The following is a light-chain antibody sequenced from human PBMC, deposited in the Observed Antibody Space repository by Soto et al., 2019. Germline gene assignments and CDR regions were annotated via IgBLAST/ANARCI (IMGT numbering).Light chain of an antibody. CDR3: QQYETFSGT. V-gene: IGKV1-39*01. CDR2: AAS. J-gene: IGKJ1*01. CDR1: QSISSF. Sequence: DIQMTQSPLSLSASIGDKVIITCRASQSISSFVNWYQQKSTRAPRLLISAASILHSGVPSRFSGSGSGTDFTLNISSLQPEDFATYYCQQYETFSGTFGPGTKVDIK.